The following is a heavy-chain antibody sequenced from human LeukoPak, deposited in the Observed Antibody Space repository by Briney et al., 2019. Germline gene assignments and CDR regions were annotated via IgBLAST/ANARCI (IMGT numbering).Heavy chain of an antibody. D-gene: IGHD2-2*02. CDR2: ISGSGGST. Sequence: GGSLRLSCAASGFTFSSYAMSWVRQAPGKGLEWVSAISGSGGSTYYADSVKGRFTISRDNSKNTLYLQMNSLKTEDTAVYYCTAHGRMGYCSSTSCYTGDFQHWGQGTLVTVSS. J-gene: IGHJ1*01. CDR1: GFTFSSYA. CDR3: TAHGRMGYCSSTSCYTGDFQH. V-gene: IGHV3-23*01.